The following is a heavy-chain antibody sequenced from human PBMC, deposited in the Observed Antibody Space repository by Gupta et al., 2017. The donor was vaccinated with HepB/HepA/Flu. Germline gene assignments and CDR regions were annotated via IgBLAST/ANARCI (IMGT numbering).Heavy chain of an antibody. V-gene: IGHV3-7*01. J-gene: IGHJ4*02. CDR2: INQDGSEK. CDR3: SSALED. CDR1: GFAFTTYW. Sequence: EVHLVESGGGLVQPGGFLRLSCAASGFAFTTYWMDWVRQTPGKGLEWVANINQDGSEKHYVDSVKGRFTISRDNAKNSLYLQMDSLRAEDTAVYYCSSALEDWGQGTLVIVSS.